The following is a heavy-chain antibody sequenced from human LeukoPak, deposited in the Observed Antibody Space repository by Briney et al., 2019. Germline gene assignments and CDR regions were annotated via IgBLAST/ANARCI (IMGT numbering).Heavy chain of an antibody. V-gene: IGHV1-2*02. J-gene: IGHJ4*02. CDR2: INPNSGGT. CDR1: GYTFTGYY. CDR3: ASSYHQVAGATPLHGDY. Sequence: ASVKVSCKASGYTFTGYYMHWVRQAPGQGLEWMGWINPNSGGTNYAQKFQGRVTMTRDTSISTAYMELSRLRSDDTAVYYCASSYHQVAGATPLHGDYWGQGTLVTVSS. D-gene: IGHD1-26*01.